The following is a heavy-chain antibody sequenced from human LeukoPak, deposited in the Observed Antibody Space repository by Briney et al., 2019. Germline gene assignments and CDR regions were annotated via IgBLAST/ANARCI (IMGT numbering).Heavy chain of an antibody. J-gene: IGHJ6*02. V-gene: IGHV3-33*01. Sequence: GGSLRLSCAASGFTFSSYGMHWVRQAPGKGLEGVAVIWYDGSNKYYADSVKGRFTISRDNSRNTLYLQMNSLRAEDTAVYYCARDRSGIGVGMDVWGQGTTVTVSS. CDR1: GFTFSSYG. D-gene: IGHD3-10*01. CDR2: IWYDGSNK. CDR3: ARDRSGIGVGMDV.